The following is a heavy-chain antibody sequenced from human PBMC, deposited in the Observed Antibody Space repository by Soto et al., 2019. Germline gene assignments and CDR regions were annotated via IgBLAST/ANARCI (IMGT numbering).Heavy chain of an antibody. CDR1: GFTFSSYA. D-gene: IGHD1-26*01. J-gene: IGHJ6*02. CDR2: ISGSGGST. V-gene: IGHV3-23*01. CDR3: AKGTGATLISYYYYGMDV. Sequence: GGSLRLSCAASGFTFSSYAMSWVRQAPGKGLEWVSAISGSGGSTYYADSVKGRFTISRDNSKNTLYLQMNSLRAEDTAVYYCAKGTGATLISYYYYGMDVWGQGTTVTVSS.